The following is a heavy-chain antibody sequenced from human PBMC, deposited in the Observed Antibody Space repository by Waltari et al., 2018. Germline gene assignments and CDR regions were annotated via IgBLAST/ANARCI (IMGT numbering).Heavy chain of an antibody. Sequence: QVQLVESGGGVVQPGGSLRLSCAASGFTFSSYGMHWVHQAPGKGLEWVAFIRYDGSNKYYADSVKGRFTISRDNSKNTLYLQMNSLRAEDTAVYYCAKDRVVVAATATDYWGQGTLVTVSS. D-gene: IGHD2-15*01. CDR3: AKDRVVVAATATDY. V-gene: IGHV3-30*02. CDR1: GFTFSSYG. CDR2: IRYDGSNK. J-gene: IGHJ4*02.